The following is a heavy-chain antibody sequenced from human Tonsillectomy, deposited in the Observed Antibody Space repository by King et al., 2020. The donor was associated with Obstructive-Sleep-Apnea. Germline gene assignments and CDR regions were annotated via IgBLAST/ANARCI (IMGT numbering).Heavy chain of an antibody. CDR3: AREYCTRTSCYDGFDI. CDR2: ISSSSSAI. J-gene: IGHJ3*02. CDR1: GFTFSSYS. Sequence: VQLVESGGGLVQPGGSLRLSFAASGFTFSSYSMNWVRQAPGEGLEWVSYISSSSSAIYNADSVKGRFTISRDNAKNSLYLQMNSLRAEDTAVYYCAREYCTRTSCYDGFDIWGQGTMVTVSS. V-gene: IGHV3-48*04. D-gene: IGHD2-2*01.